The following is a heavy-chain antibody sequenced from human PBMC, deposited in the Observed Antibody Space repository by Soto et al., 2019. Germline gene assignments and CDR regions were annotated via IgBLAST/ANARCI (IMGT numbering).Heavy chain of an antibody. D-gene: IGHD6-13*01. CDR3: ARGQTVAGSGVLFDY. CDR2: INRDGSEK. CDR1: GFTFSSYW. Sequence: EVQLVESGGGLVQPGGSLRLSSAASGFTFSSYWMNWVRQAPGKGLEWVANINRDGSEKYYVDSVKGRFTISRDNAKNSLYLQMNSLRAEDTAVYYCARGQTVAGSGVLFDYWGQGTLVTVSS. V-gene: IGHV3-7*05. J-gene: IGHJ4*02.